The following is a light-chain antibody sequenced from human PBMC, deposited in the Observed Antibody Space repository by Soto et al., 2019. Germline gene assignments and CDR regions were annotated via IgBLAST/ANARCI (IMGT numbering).Light chain of an antibody. J-gene: IGKJ2*03. Sequence: EIVLTQSPDTLSLSPGERATLSCRASQSVSSTYLAWYQQKPGQAPRLLIYGASSRATGIPDRFSGSGSGPDFTLTITRLEPEDFAVYYCQQYGSSPPFSFGQGTKLEIK. CDR2: GAS. CDR3: QQYGSSPPFS. CDR1: QSVSSTY. V-gene: IGKV3-20*01.